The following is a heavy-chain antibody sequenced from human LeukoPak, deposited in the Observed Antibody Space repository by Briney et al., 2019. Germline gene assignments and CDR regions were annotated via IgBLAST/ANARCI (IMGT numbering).Heavy chain of an antibody. CDR1: GGSFSSYY. Sequence: SETLSLTCAVYGGSFSSYYWSWIRQPAGKGLEWIGRIYTSGSTNYNPSLKSRVTMSVDTSKNQFSLKLSSVTAADTAVYYCARDVYSSSSIEKTFDPWGQGTLVTVSS. D-gene: IGHD6-13*01. V-gene: IGHV4-4*07. CDR3: ARDVYSSSSIEKTFDP. J-gene: IGHJ5*02. CDR2: IYTSGST.